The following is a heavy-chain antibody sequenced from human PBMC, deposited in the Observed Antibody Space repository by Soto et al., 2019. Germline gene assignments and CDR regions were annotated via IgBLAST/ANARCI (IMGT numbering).Heavy chain of an antibody. V-gene: IGHV3-7*01. CDR3: ARDITGWFDP. D-gene: IGHD1-20*01. J-gene: IGHJ5*02. Sequence: GESLKISCAASGFTFSSYWMSWVRQAPGKGLEWVANIKQDGSEKYYVDSVKGRFTISRDNAKNSLYLQMNSLRAEDTAVYYCARDITGWFDPWGQGTLVTVSS. CDR2: IKQDGSEK. CDR1: GFTFSSYW.